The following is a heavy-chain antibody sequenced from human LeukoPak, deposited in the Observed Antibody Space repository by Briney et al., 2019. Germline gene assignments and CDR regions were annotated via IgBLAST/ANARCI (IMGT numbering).Heavy chain of an antibody. D-gene: IGHD3-3*01. CDR1: GFTFSNYN. J-gene: IGHJ3*01. CDR2: VSGNGTYI. V-gene: IGHV3-21*01. Sequence: GGSLRLSCVVSGFTFSNYNKNWVRHPPPKGQERVSSVSGNGTYIYYADSPKQRRTISTDNPTNTLYFQKHSVVAADTAVFYFARDPYYDFWSDYGTEAFDFWGQGTMVTASS. CDR3: ARDPYYDFWSDYGTEAFDF.